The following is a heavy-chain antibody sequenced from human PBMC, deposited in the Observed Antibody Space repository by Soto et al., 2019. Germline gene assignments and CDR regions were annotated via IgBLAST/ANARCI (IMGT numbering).Heavy chain of an antibody. CDR1: GASISSSSYY. D-gene: IGHD2-2*01. J-gene: IGHJ6*02. V-gene: IGHV4-39*01. CDR3: ARNLRDIVLVPAVMDV. CDR2: IYYSGST. Sequence: SETLSLTCTVSGASISSSSYYWGWIRQPPGKGLEWIGSIYYSGSTYYNPSLKSRVTISVDTSKNQFSLKLSSVTAADTALYYCARNLRDIVLVPAVMDVWGQGTTVTVSS.